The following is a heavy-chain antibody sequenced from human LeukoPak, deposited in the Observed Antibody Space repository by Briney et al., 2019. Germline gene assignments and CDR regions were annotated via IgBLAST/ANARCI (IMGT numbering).Heavy chain of an antibody. CDR2: IRYDGSNK. D-gene: IGHD2-2*02. V-gene: IGHV3-30*02. Sequence: GGSLRLSCAASGFTFSNYGLHWVRQAPGKGLEWVSFIRYDGSNKYYIDSVKGRFTISRDNSKNTLYLQMNSLRVEDTAVYYCARDAPCTTSTCYKQIDSWGQGTLVTVSS. J-gene: IGHJ4*02. CDR3: ARDAPCTTSTCYKQIDS. CDR1: GFTFSNYG.